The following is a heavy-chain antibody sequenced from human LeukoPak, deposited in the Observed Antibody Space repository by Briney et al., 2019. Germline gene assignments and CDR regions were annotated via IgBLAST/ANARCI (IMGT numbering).Heavy chain of an antibody. V-gene: IGHV1-2*02. J-gene: IGHJ6*02. CDR2: INPNSGGT. CDR3: SREFAGWSLVGMDV. Sequence: ASVKVSCKASGYTFTDYYMHWVRPAPGQGLEWMGWINPNSGGTNYAQKFQGRVIMTRDTSISTAYMELSRLRSDDPAVYYCSREFAGWSLVGMDVWGQGTTVTVSS. D-gene: IGHD6-19*01. CDR1: GYTFTDYY.